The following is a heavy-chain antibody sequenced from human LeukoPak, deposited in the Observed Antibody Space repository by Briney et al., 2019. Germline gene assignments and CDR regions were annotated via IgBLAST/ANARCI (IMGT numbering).Heavy chain of an antibody. V-gene: IGHV3-11*04. J-gene: IGHJ6*04. CDR1: GITFSDHC. D-gene: IGHD3-10*02. CDR2: ISSGGDSI. Sequence: GGSLRLSCAASGITFSDHCMSWIRQAPGKGLEWLSYISSGGDSIYYADSVKGRFTISRDNAKNSLYLQMNSLRAEDTAVYYCAELGITMIGGVWGKGTTVTISS. CDR3: AELGITMIGGV.